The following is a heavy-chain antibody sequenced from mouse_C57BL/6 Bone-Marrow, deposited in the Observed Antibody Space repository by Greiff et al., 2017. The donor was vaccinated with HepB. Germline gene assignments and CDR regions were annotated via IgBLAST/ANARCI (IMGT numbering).Heavy chain of an antibody. CDR1: GYSITSGYY. V-gene: IGHV3-6*01. Sequence: EVHLVESGPGLVKPSQSLSLTCSVTGYSITSGYYWNWIRQFPGNKLEWMGYISYDGSNNYNPSLKNRIAITRDTSKNQFFLKLNSVTTEDTATYYCASLLLRYRGQGTLVTVSA. CDR2: ISYDGSN. J-gene: IGHJ3*01. D-gene: IGHD1-1*01. CDR3: ASLLLRY.